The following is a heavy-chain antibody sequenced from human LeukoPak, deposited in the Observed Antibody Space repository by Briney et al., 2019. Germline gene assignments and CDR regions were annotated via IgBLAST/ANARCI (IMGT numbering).Heavy chain of an antibody. J-gene: IGHJ5*02. V-gene: IGHV1-18*01. CDR2: ISAYNGNT. CDR3: ARAPRYYYGSGRLEGWFDP. Sequence: GASVKVSCKASGYTFTSSGISWVRQAPGQGLEWMGWISAYNGNTNYAQKLQGRVTMTTDTSTSTAYMELRSLRSDDTAVYYCARAPRYYYGSGRLEGWFDPWGQGTLVTVSS. CDR1: GYTFTSSG. D-gene: IGHD3-10*01.